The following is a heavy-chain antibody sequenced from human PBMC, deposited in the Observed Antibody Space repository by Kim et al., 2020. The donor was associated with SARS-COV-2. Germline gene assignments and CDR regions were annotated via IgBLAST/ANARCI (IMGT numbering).Heavy chain of an antibody. D-gene: IGHD6-19*01. Sequence: TYYKPSLKSRVTIYVDTSKNQFSLKLSSVTAPDTAMYYCASSGWYPYYLDYWGQGTLVTVSS. CDR2: T. V-gene: IGHV4-39*01. J-gene: IGHJ4*02. CDR3: ASSGWYPYYLDY.